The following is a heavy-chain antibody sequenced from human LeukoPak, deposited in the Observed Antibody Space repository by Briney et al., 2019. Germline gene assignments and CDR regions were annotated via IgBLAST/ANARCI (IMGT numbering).Heavy chain of an antibody. J-gene: IGHJ3*02. V-gene: IGHV3-74*01. D-gene: IGHD3-10*01. Sequence: GGSLRLSCAASGFTFSSYWMHWVRQAPGKGLVWVSRINSDGSGTSYADSVKGRFTISRDNAKNTLYLQMNSLRAEDTAVYYCARAGVWFGDAFDIWGQGTMVTVSS. CDR3: ARAGVWFGDAFDI. CDR1: GFTFSSYW. CDR2: INSDGSGT.